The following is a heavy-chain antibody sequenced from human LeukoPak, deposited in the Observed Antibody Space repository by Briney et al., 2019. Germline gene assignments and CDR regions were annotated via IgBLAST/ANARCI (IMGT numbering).Heavy chain of an antibody. CDR1: GYTFTGYY. Sequence: ASVKVSCKASGYTFTGYYMHWVRQAPGQGLEWMGWINPNSGGTNYAQKFQGRVTMTRDTSISTAYVELSRLRSDDTAVYYCARDFYDSSGYYEYYYYYYYMDVWGKGTTVTVSS. D-gene: IGHD3-22*01. CDR2: INPNSGGT. V-gene: IGHV1-2*02. J-gene: IGHJ6*03. CDR3: ARDFYDSSGYYEYYYYYYYMDV.